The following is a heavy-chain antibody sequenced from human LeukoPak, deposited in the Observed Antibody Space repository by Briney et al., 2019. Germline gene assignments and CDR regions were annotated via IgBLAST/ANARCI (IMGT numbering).Heavy chain of an antibody. CDR2: ISYNGNNQ. CDR3: AKDQGYGSGTFLDY. Sequence: PGGSLRISCAASGFTFTTYSMLWVRQAPDKGLEWVAVISYNGNNQYYADSVKGRFTISRDNSKNTLYLQMNSLRAEDTAVYYCAKDQGYGSGTFLDYWGQGTLVTVSS. V-gene: IGHV3-30*18. J-gene: IGHJ4*02. CDR1: GFTFTTYS. D-gene: IGHD3-10*01.